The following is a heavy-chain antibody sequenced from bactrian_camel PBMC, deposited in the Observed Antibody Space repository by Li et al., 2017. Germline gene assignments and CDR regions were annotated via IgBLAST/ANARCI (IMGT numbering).Heavy chain of an antibody. CDR3: AAWGGLRTFFTC. D-gene: IGHD5*01. V-gene: IGHV3S40*01. Sequence: VQLVESGGDLVQPGGSLRLSCAASGFTFSSSTMSWVRQAPGKGLEWVSSINSGGGSTYYGDHVKGRFTISRDNAKNTLFLQLNSLKTEDTAIYYCAAWGGLRTFFTCWGQGTQVTVS. CDR1: GFTFSSST. J-gene: IGHJ4*01. CDR2: INSGGGST.